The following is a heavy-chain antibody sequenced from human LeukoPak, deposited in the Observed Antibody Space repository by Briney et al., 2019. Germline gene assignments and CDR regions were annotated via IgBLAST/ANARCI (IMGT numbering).Heavy chain of an antibody. Sequence: PGGSLSLSCAASGFTFSDYYMSWVRQAPGKGLEWISYISGSGGPIYYADSVKGRFTISRDNAKNSLYLQMNSLRAEDTAVYYCVRDRKVGSCSTSSCQSLNWFDPWGQGTLVTVSS. D-gene: IGHD2-2*03. CDR1: GFTFSDYY. CDR2: ISGSGGPI. CDR3: VRDRKVGSCSTSSCQSLNWFDP. J-gene: IGHJ5*02. V-gene: IGHV3-11*04.